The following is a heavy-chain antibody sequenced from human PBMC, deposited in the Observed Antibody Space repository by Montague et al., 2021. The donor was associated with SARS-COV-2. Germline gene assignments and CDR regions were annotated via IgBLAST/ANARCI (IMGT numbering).Heavy chain of an antibody. CDR3: ARDQGYNWNYYYYYGMDV. CDR2: IYYSGST. V-gene: IGHV4-39*07. CDR1: GGSISSSSYY. Sequence: SETLSLTCTVSGGSISSSSYYWGWIRQPPGKGREWIGSIYYSGSTYYNPSLKSRVTISVDTSKNQFSLKLSSVTAADTAVYYCARDQGYNWNYYYYYGMDVWGQGTTVTVSS. J-gene: IGHJ6*02. D-gene: IGHD1-20*01.